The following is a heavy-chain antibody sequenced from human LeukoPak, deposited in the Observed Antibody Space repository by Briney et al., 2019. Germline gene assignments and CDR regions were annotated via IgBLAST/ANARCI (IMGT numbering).Heavy chain of an antibody. J-gene: IGHJ6*02. Sequence: GGSLRLSCAASGFIFRNYWMTWVRQAPGKGLGWVPFIHYDGTITYYADSVKGRFTFSRDSSKNTLFLQMNSLRAEDTAVYYCARDLLGVRGVNDYGMDVWGQGTTVTVSS. V-gene: IGHV3-30*02. D-gene: IGHD3-10*01. CDR1: GFIFRNYW. CDR3: ARDLLGVRGVNDYGMDV. CDR2: IHYDGTIT.